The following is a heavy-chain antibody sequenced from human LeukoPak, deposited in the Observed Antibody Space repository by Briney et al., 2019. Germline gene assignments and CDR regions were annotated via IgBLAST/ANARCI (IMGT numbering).Heavy chain of an antibody. V-gene: IGHV4-39*07. Sequence: SETLSLTCTVSGGSISSSSYYWGWIRQPPGKGLEWIGSIYYSGSTYYNPSLKSRLTISVDTSKNQFSLKLSSVTAADTAVYYCARGGSLNYNYYYMDVWGKGTTVTVSS. CDR2: IYYSGST. CDR3: ARGGSLNYNYYYMDV. D-gene: IGHD1-26*01. J-gene: IGHJ6*03. CDR1: GGSISSSSYY.